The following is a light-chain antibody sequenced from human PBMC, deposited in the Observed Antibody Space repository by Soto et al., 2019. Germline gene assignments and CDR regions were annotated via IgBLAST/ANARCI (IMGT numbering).Light chain of an antibody. J-gene: IGLJ2*01. CDR2: DVS. CDR1: SSDVGGYNF. CDR3: SSFTSSDTLVV. V-gene: IGLV2-14*03. Sequence: QSALTQPASVSGSPGQSITISCTGTSSDVGGYNFVSWYQHHPAKAPQLMIYDVSNRPSGVSNRFSGSKSGNTASLTISGLQAEDEAHYYCSSFTSSDTLVVFGGGTKLTVL.